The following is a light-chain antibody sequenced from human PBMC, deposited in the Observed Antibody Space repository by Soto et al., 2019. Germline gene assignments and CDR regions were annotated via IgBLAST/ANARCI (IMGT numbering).Light chain of an antibody. CDR3: QHYGSSSYT. CDR1: QTLRSDF. Sequence: EIVLTQSPGTLSLSPGERATLACRASQTLRSDFLAWYQQKPGQAPRLLIYGTSTGATGIPDRFSGSGSGTDFTLTISRLEPEDFAVFFCQHYGSSSYTFGQGTKLEIK. J-gene: IGKJ2*01. CDR2: GTS. V-gene: IGKV3-20*01.